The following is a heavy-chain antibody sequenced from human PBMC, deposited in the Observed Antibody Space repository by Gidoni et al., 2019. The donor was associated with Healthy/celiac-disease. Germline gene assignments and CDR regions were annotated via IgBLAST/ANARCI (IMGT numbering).Heavy chain of an antibody. CDR2: ISAYNGNT. Sequence: QVQLAQSGAEVKKPGASVKVSCKASGYTFTSYGISWVRQAPGQGLEWMGWISAYNGNTNYAQKLQGRVTMTTDTSTSTAYMELRSLRSDDTAVYYCASPSLYCSSSTCPAWYWGQGTLVTVSS. V-gene: IGHV1-18*01. CDR1: GYTFTSYG. D-gene: IGHD2-2*01. J-gene: IGHJ4*02. CDR3: ASPSLYCSSSTCPAWY.